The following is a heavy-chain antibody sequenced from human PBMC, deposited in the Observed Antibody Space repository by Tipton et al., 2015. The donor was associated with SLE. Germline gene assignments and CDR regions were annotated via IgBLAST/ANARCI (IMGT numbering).Heavy chain of an antibody. D-gene: IGHD7-27*01. V-gene: IGHV3-11*04. J-gene: IGHJ4*02. Sequence: SLRLSCAASGFPVSTNYMTWVRQAPGKGLEWVSYISSTGTNLYYADSVKGRFTISRDSSKNTLYLQMNSLRAEDTAVYYCAKNGDQDFFDFWGQSTLVTVSS. CDR1: GFPVSTNY. CDR2: ISSTGTNL. CDR3: AKNGDQDFFDF.